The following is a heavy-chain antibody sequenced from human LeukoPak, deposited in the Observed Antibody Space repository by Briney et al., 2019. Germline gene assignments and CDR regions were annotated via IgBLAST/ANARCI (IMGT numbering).Heavy chain of an antibody. Sequence: GGSLRLSCAASGFTFNNYAMNWVRQAPGKGLEWVSSISGGGETTYYADSAKGRFTISRDNSQNTLYLQMNSLRAEDTAVYYCAKHLAYSRQSPDYWGQGTLVTVSS. CDR1: GFTFNNYA. CDR2: ISGGGETT. J-gene: IGHJ4*02. D-gene: IGHD6-13*01. V-gene: IGHV3-23*01. CDR3: AKHLAYSRQSPDY.